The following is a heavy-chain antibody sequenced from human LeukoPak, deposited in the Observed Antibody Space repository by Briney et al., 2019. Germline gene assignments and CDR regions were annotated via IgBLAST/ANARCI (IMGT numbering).Heavy chain of an antibody. CDR3: AKDGVYYFDY. D-gene: IGHD3-16*01. CDR2: ISGSGGST. CDR1: GFTFSSYA. J-gene: IGHJ4*02. Sequence: GGSLRLSCAASGFTFSSYAMSWARQAPGKGLEWVSAISGSGGSTYYADSVKGRFTISGDNSKNTLYLQMNSLRAEDTAVYYCAKDGVYYFDYWGQGTLVTVSS. V-gene: IGHV3-23*01.